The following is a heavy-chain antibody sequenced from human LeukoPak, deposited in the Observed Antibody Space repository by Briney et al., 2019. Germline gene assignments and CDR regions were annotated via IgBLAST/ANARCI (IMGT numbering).Heavy chain of an antibody. CDR1: GFTFSSYA. Sequence: GRSLRLSCAASGFTFSSYAMHWVRQAPGKGLEWVAVISYDGSNKYYADSVKGRFTISRDNSKNTLYLQMNSLRAEDTAVYYCARDVVGATYFDWGQGTLVTVSS. V-gene: IGHV3-30*14. CDR2: ISYDGSNK. J-gene: IGHJ4*02. CDR3: ARDVVGATYFD. D-gene: IGHD1-26*01.